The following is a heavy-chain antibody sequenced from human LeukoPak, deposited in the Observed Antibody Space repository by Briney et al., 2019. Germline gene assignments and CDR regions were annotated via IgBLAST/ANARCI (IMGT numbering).Heavy chain of an antibody. CDR2: FDPEDGET. CDR3: ARDLTYSPIVGATGDAFDI. D-gene: IGHD1-26*01. J-gene: IGHJ3*02. CDR1: GYTLTELS. V-gene: IGHV1-24*01. Sequence: GASVKVSCKVSGYTLTELSMHWVRQAPGKGLEWMGGFDPEDGETIYAQKFQGRVTMTEDTSTDTAYMELSSLRSEDTAVYYCARDLTYSPIVGATGDAFDIWGQGTMVTVSS.